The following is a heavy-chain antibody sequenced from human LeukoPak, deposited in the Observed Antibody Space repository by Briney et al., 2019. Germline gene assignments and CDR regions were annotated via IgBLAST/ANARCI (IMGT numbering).Heavy chain of an antibody. CDR3: ARSVAYSSSSSVGY. V-gene: IGHV3-21*01. J-gene: IGHJ4*02. CDR2: ISGSSSYI. D-gene: IGHD6-6*01. Sequence: PGGSLRLSSAASGFTFSSYSMNWVRQAPGKGLGWVSSISGSSSYIYYADSVKGRFTISRDNAKNLLYLQMNSLRAEDTAVYYCARSVAYSSSSSVGYWGQGTLVTVSS. CDR1: GFTFSSYS.